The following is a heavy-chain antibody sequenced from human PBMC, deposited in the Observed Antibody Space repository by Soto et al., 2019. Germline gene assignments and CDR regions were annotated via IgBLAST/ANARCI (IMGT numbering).Heavy chain of an antibody. CDR1: GFTFSSYG. Sequence: QVQLVESGGGVVQPGRSLRLSCAASGFTFSSYGMHWVRQAPGKGLEWVAVISYDGSNKYYADSVKGRFTISRDNSKNTLYLQMNSLRAEDTAVYYCAKNPAPAAADYYFDYWGQGTLVTVSS. V-gene: IGHV3-30*18. J-gene: IGHJ4*02. D-gene: IGHD6-13*01. CDR3: AKNPAPAAADYYFDY. CDR2: ISYDGSNK.